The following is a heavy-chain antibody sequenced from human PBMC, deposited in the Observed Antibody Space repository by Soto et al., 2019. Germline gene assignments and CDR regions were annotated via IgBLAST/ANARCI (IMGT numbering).Heavy chain of an antibody. CDR3: AHSGRNNWTFDY. V-gene: IGHV2-5*02. D-gene: IGHD1-1*01. Sequence: QITLKESGPTLVQPTQTLTLTCTFSGFSLSTSGVGVGWIRQPPGKALEWLALIYRDDDKRYSPSLKSRLTTTKDTSKNQVVLTMTNMDPVDTATYYCAHSGRNNWTFDYWGQGTLVTVSS. CDR1: GFSLSTSGVG. CDR2: IYRDDDK. J-gene: IGHJ4*02.